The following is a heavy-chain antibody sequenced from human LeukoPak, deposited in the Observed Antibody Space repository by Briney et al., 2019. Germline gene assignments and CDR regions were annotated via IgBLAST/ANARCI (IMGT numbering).Heavy chain of an antibody. Sequence: SETLSLTCTVSGYSISRDYYWGWIRQPPGEGLEWIGSIYHSGDTHYSPSLRSRVTISVDTSKNHFSLKLSSVTAADTAVYYCARGQWLPVFDFWGQGTLVTVSS. CDR2: IYHSGDT. CDR1: GYSISRDYY. D-gene: IGHD3-22*01. V-gene: IGHV4-38-2*02. CDR3: ARGQWLPVFDF. J-gene: IGHJ4*02.